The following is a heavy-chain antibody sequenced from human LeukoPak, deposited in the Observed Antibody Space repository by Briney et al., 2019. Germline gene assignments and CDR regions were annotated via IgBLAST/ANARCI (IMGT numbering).Heavy chain of an antibody. CDR3: ARGGSSSWFEY. CDR2: IYSDGTT. D-gene: IGHD6-13*01. J-gene: IGHJ4*02. CDR1: VFTVSSSY. V-gene: IGHV3-53*01. Sequence: PGGSLRLSCAASVFTVSSSYMSWVRQAPGKGLEWVSIIYSDGTTYYADSVKGRLTISRDKSKNMLYLQMNSLRAEDTAVYYCARGGSSSWFEYWGQGTLVTVSS.